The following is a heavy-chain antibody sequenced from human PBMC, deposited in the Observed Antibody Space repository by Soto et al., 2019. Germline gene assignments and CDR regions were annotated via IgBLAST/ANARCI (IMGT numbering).Heavy chain of an antibody. Sequence: QIILKESGPTLVKPTQTLTLTCTFSGFSLSTSGVDVGWIRQPPGKALEWLALIYWDDDKRYSPSLKSRLTITKDTSKNQVVLTMTNMDPLDTATYYCAHRRPYSNSPEYFFDYWGQGTLVTVSS. J-gene: IGHJ4*02. D-gene: IGHD6-6*01. CDR2: IYWDDDK. CDR1: GFSLSTSGVD. CDR3: AHRRPYSNSPEYFFDY. V-gene: IGHV2-5*02.